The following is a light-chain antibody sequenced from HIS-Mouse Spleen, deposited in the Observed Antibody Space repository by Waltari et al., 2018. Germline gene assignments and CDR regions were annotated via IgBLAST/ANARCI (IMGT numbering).Light chain of an antibody. Sequence: SYELTQPPSVSVSPGQTARITCSGDALPKKYAYWYQQKSGQAPVLVIYEDSKRPSGNPERFSGSSSGTMATFTISGAQVEDEADYYCYSTDSSGNHRVFGGGTKLTVL. CDR3: YSTDSSGNHRV. J-gene: IGLJ2*01. V-gene: IGLV3-10*01. CDR2: EDS. CDR1: ALPKKY.